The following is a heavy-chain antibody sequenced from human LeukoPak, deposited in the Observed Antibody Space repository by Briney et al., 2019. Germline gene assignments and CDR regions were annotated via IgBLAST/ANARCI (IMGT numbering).Heavy chain of an antibody. J-gene: IGHJ5*02. V-gene: IGHV4-34*01. D-gene: IGHD7-27*01. Sequence: PSETLSLTCAVYGGSFSGYYWSWIRQPPGKGLEWIGEINHSGSTNYNPSLKSRVTLSVDTSKSQFSLTLSSVTAADTAVYYCARDLNWGKWFDPWGQGTLVTVSS. CDR1: GGSFSGYY. CDR3: ARDLNWGKWFDP. CDR2: INHSGST.